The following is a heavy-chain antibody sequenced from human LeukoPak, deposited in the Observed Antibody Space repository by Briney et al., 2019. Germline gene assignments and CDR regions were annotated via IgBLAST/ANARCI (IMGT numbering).Heavy chain of an antibody. CDR1: GGSISSYY. CDR2: VGHSGTT. V-gene: IGHV4-34*01. Sequence: PSETLSLTCTVSGGSISSYYWSWIRQPPGQGLEWIGEVGHSGTTNYNPSLKSRVTISVDTSKSQFSLRLTSVTAADTAVYYCARELISSRAAFDTWGQGTVVTVSS. CDR3: ARELISSRAAFDT. J-gene: IGHJ3*02. D-gene: IGHD3-10*01.